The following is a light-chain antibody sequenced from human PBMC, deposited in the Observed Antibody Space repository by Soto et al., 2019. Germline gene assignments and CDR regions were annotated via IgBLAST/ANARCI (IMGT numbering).Light chain of an antibody. CDR3: QHYKSYPFT. CDR1: QSISSW. V-gene: IGKV1-5*01. CDR2: DDS. Sequence: DIQMTQSPSTLSLSVGDRVTITCRASQSISSWLAWYQQKPGKAPNLLIYDDSSLESGVPPRFSGSGSGTEFPLTISSLQPDYFATYYCQHYKSYPFTFGQGTNLEIK. J-gene: IGKJ2*01.